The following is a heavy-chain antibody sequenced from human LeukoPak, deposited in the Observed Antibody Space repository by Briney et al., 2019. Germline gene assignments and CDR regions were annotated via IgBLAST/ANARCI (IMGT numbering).Heavy chain of an antibody. D-gene: IGHD6-25*01. CDR2: INGDGGST. J-gene: IGHJ6*02. CDR3: ARDRWVAADFHYYYAMDV. V-gene: IGHV3-74*01. CDR1: GFTFSSHW. Sequence: GGSLRLSCAASGFTFSSHWMHWVHQPPGKGLVWVSRINGDGGSTNYADSVKGRFTSSRDNAKNTLYLQVNSLRVEDTAIYYCARDRWVAADFHYYYAMDVWGQGTTVTVSS.